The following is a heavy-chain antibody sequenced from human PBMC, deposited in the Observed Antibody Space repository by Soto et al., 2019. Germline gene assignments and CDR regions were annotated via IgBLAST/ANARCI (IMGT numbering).Heavy chain of an antibody. CDR3: ARGFQGAFDF. J-gene: IGHJ3*01. Sequence: PSQTLSLTFAISVDSVSSNGAAWNWIRQSPARGLEWLGRTYYRSKWYNDYALSVKSRININPDTSKNQFSLQLNSVTPEDTAVYFCARGFQGAFDFWGQGTVVTVS. V-gene: IGHV6-1*01. CDR2: TYYRSKWYN. D-gene: IGHD3-3*01. CDR1: VDSVSSNGAA.